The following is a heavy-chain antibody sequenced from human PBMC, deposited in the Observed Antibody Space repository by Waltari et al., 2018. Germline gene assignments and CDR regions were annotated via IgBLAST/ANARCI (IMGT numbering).Heavy chain of an antibody. J-gene: IGHJ4*02. CDR2: SIPIFGTA. D-gene: IGHD2-2*01. Sequence: QVQLVQSGAEVKKPGSSVKVSCKASGGTFSSYAISWVRQAPGQGLEWMGGSIPIFGTANYEQKCEGRVTMTADESTSTAYMELSSLRSEDTAVYYCATSRREDIVVVPAADPFDYWGQGTLVTVSS. V-gene: IGHV1-69*13. CDR1: GGTFSSYA. CDR3: ATSRREDIVVVPAADPFDY.